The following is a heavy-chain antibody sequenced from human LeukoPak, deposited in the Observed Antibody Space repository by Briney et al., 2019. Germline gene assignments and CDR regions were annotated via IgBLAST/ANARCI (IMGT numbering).Heavy chain of an antibody. CDR2: ISTYNVNT. V-gene: IGHV1-18*01. D-gene: IGHD1-1*01. Sequence: APVKVSCKSSGYTSSSYGISWMRQAPGQGLEWMGWISTYNVNTNYAQKFQGRVTMTTDTSTSTAYMELRSLRSDDTAVYYCARDVPGSIGTTARFDPWGQGTLVTVSS. CDR1: GYTSSSYG. J-gene: IGHJ5*02. CDR3: ARDVPGSIGTTARFDP.